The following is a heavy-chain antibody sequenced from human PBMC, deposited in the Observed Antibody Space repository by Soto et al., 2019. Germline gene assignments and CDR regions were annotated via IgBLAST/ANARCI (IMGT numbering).Heavy chain of an antibody. J-gene: IGHJ5*02. CDR3: AFPWAYCTTTRCHNWSET. CDR2: IYWDDYK. CDR1: GFSLSTSGVG. D-gene: IGHD2-8*01. Sequence: SGPTLVNPTQTLTLTCTVSGFSLSTSGVGVGGIRQPPGKALEWLALIYWDDYKHYIPSLKCRFIITRVASKNHVVLTPTNLDPVDTGKYYCAFPWAYCTTTRCHNWSETWGQGAL. V-gene: IGHV2-5*02.